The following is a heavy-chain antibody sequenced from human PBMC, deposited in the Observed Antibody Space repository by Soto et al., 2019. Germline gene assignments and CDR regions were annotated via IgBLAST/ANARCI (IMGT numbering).Heavy chain of an antibody. Sequence: QVQLVQSGAEVKKPGASVKVSCKASGYTFTGYYMHWVRQAPGQGLEWMGWINPNSGGTNYAQKFQGWVTMTRDTSISTAYMELSRLRSDDTAVYYCARQYSSSWYPNGSLLQGGDWFDPWGQGTLVTVSS. CDR3: ARQYSSSWYPNGSLLQGGDWFDP. CDR1: GYTFTGYY. J-gene: IGHJ5*02. D-gene: IGHD6-13*01. V-gene: IGHV1-2*04. CDR2: INPNSGGT.